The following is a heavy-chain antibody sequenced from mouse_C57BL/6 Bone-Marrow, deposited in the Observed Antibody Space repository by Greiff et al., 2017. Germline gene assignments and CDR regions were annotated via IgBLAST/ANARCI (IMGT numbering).Heavy chain of an antibody. J-gene: IGHJ3*01. V-gene: IGHV1-5*01. D-gene: IGHD1-1*01. Sequence: VQLKQSGAELARPGASVKLSCKTSGYTFTSYWMHWVKQRPGQGLEWIGAIYPGNSDTSYNQKFKGKATLTAVTSASTAYMELSSLTNEDSAVYYCTAHYFPFAYWGQGTLVTVSA. CDR3: TAHYFPFAY. CDR2: IYPGNSDT. CDR1: GYTFTSYW.